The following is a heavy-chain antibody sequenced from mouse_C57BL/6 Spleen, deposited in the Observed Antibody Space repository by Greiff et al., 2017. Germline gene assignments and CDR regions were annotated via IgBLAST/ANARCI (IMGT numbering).Heavy chain of an antibody. CDR3: ARQYYGSENWYFDV. D-gene: IGHD1-1*01. J-gene: IGHJ1*03. CDR1: GYTFTSYW. CDR2: IDPSASYT. Sequence: QVQLQQPGAELVMPGASVKLSCKASGYTFTSYWMHWVKQRPGQGLEWIGEIDPSASYTTYNQKFKGKSTLTVDTASSTAYMQRSSLTSEDSAVFYGARQYYGSENWYFDVWGTGTTVTVSS. V-gene: IGHV1-69*01.